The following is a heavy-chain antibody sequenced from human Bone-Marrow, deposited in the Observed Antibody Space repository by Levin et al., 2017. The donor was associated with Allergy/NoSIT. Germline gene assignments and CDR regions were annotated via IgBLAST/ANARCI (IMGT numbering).Heavy chain of an antibody. CDR2: INHGGRT. Sequence: PSETLSLTCAVYGGSFSAYYWSWIRQPPGKGLEWIGEINHGGRTTYNPSLKSRVTISVVTSKNQFSLKLRSVTAADTAVYYCARGFLGTTTSSSGLRVSGYYYYYMDVWDKGTTVTVSS. J-gene: IGHJ6*03. V-gene: IGHV4-34*01. CDR1: GGSFSAYY. D-gene: IGHD1-14*01. CDR3: ARGFLGTTTSSSGLRVSGYYYYYMDV.